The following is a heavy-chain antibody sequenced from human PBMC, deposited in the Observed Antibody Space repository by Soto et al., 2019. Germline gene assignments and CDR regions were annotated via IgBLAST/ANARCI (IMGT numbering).Heavy chain of an antibody. Sequence: QVQLQESGPGLVKPSQTLSLTCTVSGGSISSGGYYWSWIRQHPGKGLEWIGYIYYSGSTYYNPSIKSRVTISVDTSKNQFSLKLSSVTAADTAVYYCARGVTLVRGVIHTPYFDYCGQGALVTVSS. CDR1: GGSISSGGYY. CDR2: IYYSGST. V-gene: IGHV4-31*03. CDR3: ARGVTLVRGVIHTPYFDY. D-gene: IGHD3-10*01. J-gene: IGHJ4*02.